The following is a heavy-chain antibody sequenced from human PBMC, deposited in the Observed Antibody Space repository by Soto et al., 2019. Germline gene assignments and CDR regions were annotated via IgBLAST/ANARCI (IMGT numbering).Heavy chain of an antibody. CDR3: AREIHYYDSSGLFDY. D-gene: IGHD3-22*01. Sequence: GGSLRLSCAASGFTFSSYGMHWVRQAPGKGLEWVAVIWYDGSNKYYADSVKGRFTISRDNSKNTLYLQLNSLRAEDTAVYYCAREIHYYDSSGLFDYWGQGTLVTVSS. V-gene: IGHV3-33*01. J-gene: IGHJ4*02. CDR2: IWYDGSNK. CDR1: GFTFSSYG.